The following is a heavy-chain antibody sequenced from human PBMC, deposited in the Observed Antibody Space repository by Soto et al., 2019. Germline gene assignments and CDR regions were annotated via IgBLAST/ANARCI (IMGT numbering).Heavy chain of an antibody. CDR1: GYTFTGYY. Sequence: ASVKVSCKASGYTFTGYYLHWVRQAPGQEPEWIGWINPNSGGTNFAQKFQGRVTMTRDTSIKTVYMELSRLRSDDTAVYYCARSIGFGEAYNYGMDVWGQGTTVTVSS. CDR2: INPNSGGT. CDR3: ARSIGFGEAYNYGMDV. V-gene: IGHV1-2*02. J-gene: IGHJ6*02. D-gene: IGHD3-10*01.